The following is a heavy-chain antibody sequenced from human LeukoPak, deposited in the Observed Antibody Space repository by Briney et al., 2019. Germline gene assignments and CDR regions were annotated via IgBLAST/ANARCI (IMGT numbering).Heavy chain of an antibody. CDR2: INHSGST. CDR3: AREGDTAMVQFDY. CDR1: GGSISSGGYY. D-gene: IGHD5-18*01. J-gene: IGHJ4*02. Sequence: SETLSLTCTVSGGSISSGGYYWSWIRQPPGKGLEWIGEINHSGSTNYNPSLKSRVTISVDTSKNQFSLKLSSVTAADTAVYYCAREGDTAMVQFDYWGQGTLVTVSS. V-gene: IGHV4-39*07.